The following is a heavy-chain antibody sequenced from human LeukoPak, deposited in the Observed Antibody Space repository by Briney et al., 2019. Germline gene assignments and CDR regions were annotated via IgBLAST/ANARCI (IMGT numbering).Heavy chain of an antibody. D-gene: IGHD2-15*01. CDR1: GYTFTGYY. CDR2: INPNSGGT. J-gene: IGHJ5*02. CDR3: ARHTMGYCSGGSCLSFDP. Sequence: HWASVKVSCKASGYTFTGYYMHWVRQAPGQGLEWMGWINPNSGGTNYAQKFQGRVTMTRDTSISTAYMEPSRLRSDDTAVYYCARHTMGYCSGGSCLSFDPWGQGTLVTVSS. V-gene: IGHV1-2*02.